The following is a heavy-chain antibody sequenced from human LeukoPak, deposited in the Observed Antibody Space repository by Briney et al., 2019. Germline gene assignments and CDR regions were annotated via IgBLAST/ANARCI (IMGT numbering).Heavy chain of an antibody. Sequence: GGSLRLSFAASGFTFSSYGMHWVRQAPGKGLEWVAFIRYDGSNKYYADSVKGRFTISRDNSKNTLYLQMNSLRAEDTAVYYCAKVRREQLHYFDYWGQGTLVTVSS. CDR3: AKVRREQLHYFDY. V-gene: IGHV3-30*02. CDR2: IRYDGSNK. D-gene: IGHD6-6*01. J-gene: IGHJ4*02. CDR1: GFTFSSYG.